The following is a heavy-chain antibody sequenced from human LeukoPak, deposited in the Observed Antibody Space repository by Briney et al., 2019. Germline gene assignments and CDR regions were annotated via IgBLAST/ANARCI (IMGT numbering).Heavy chain of an antibody. CDR1: GYTFTSYD. D-gene: IGHD6-13*01. V-gene: IGHV1-8*01. Sequence: ASVKVSCKASGYTFTSYDINWVRQAPGQGLEWMGWMNPNSGNTGYAQTFQGRVTMTRNTSISTAYMELSSLRSEDTAVYYCARGPPFHSSSWYSYYYGMDVWGQGTTVTVSS. J-gene: IGHJ6*02. CDR3: ARGPPFHSSSWYSYYYGMDV. CDR2: MNPNSGNT.